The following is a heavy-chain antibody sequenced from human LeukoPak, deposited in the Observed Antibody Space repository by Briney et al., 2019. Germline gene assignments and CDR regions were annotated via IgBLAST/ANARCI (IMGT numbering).Heavy chain of an antibody. CDR1: GGTFSSYA. J-gene: IGHJ6*02. V-gene: IGHV1-69*04. CDR2: IIPIIGIA. CDR3: ARDDIVVVPAAMPYYYYGMDV. Sequence: ASVKVSSKASGGTFSSYAISWVRQAPGQGLEWMGRIIPIIGIANYAQKFQGRVTITADKYTSTAYMELSRLRPEDTAVYYCARDDIVVVPAAMPYYYYGMDVWGQGTMVTVSS. D-gene: IGHD2-2*01.